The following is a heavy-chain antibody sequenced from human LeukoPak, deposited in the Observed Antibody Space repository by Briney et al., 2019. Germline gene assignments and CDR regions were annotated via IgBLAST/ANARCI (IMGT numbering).Heavy chain of an antibody. CDR3: ARDSFETDIDY. J-gene: IGHJ4*02. D-gene: IGHD1-14*01. CDR2: IKEDGSEQ. CDR1: GFTFSNYN. V-gene: IGHV3-7*01. Sequence: TGGSLRLSCAASGFTFSNYNLNWVRQAPGKGLEWVANIKEDGSEQYYPDSVKGRFTISRDNVKNSLYLQINSLRAEDTAVYYCARDSFETDIDYWGQGTLVTVSS.